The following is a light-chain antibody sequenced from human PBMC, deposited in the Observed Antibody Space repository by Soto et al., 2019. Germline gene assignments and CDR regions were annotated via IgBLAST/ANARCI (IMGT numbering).Light chain of an antibody. CDR1: QSISAN. Sequence: EIVMTQSPATLSVSPGDRATLSCRASQSISANLAWYQQKPGQAPRLLVYDASTRATDFPDRFSGSGSGTEFTLTITSLQSDDSATYYCQHYNNWPLAFGGGTKVESK. CDR2: DAS. V-gene: IGKV3-15*01. J-gene: IGKJ4*01. CDR3: QHYNNWPLA.